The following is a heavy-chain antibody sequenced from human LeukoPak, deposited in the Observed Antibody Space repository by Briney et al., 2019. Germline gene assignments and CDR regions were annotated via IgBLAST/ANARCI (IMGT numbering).Heavy chain of an antibody. CDR2: ISGSGGST. Sequence: GGSLRLSCAASGFTFSSYAMSWVRQAPGKGLGWVSAISGSGGSTYYADSVKGRFTISRDNSKNTLYLQMNSLRAEDTAVYYCAKSKGNSGYDSFIFDYWGQGTLVTVSS. CDR3: AKSKGNSGYDSFIFDY. V-gene: IGHV3-23*01. J-gene: IGHJ4*02. D-gene: IGHD5-12*01. CDR1: GFTFSSYA.